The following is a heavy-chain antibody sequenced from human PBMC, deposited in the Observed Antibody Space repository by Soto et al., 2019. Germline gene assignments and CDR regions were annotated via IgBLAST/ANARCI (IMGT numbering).Heavy chain of an antibody. CDR1: GGSISSSNW. CDR3: ATGKQWPAPRFDY. V-gene: IGHV4-4*02. D-gene: IGHD6-19*01. CDR2: IYHSGST. Sequence: QVQLQESGPGLVKPSGTLSLTCAVSGGSISSSNWWRWVRQPPGKGLEWIWEIYHSGSTHYNPSLQSRVTVSVAKSKTHFSLKLSPVTAADTAVYYCATGKQWPAPRFDYWGQGTLVTVPP. J-gene: IGHJ4*02.